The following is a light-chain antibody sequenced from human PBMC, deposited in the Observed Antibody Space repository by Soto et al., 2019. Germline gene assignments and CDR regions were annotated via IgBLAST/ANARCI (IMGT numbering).Light chain of an antibody. CDR3: QQYGTSPPFA. CDR2: GAS. V-gene: IGKV3-20*01. J-gene: IGKJ2*01. CDR1: QSFSSNY. Sequence: EIVLTQSPGTLSLSPGERVTLSCRASQSFSSNYLAWYQQKPGQAPRLLIYGASSRATGVPDRFSGSGSGTDFTLTISRLEPEDFAVYYCQQYGTSPPFAFGQGTKVEIK.